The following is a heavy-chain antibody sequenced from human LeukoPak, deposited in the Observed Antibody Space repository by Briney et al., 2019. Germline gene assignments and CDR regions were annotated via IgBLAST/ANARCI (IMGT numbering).Heavy chain of an antibody. CDR1: GNYC. V-gene: IGHV3-74*01. D-gene: IGHD2/OR15-2a*01. CDR2: INSDGSWT. J-gene: IGHJ4*02. Sequence: GGSLRLSCAASGNYCMHWVRQAPGKGLVWVPHINSDGSWTSYADSVKGRLTISKDNAKNTVYLQMNSLRAEDTAVYYCVSFYETYWGRGTLVTVSS. CDR3: VSFYETY.